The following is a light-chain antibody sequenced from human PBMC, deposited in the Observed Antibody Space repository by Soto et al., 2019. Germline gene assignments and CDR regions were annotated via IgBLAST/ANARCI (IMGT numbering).Light chain of an antibody. CDR1: SSDVGGYNY. Sequence: QSVLTQPPSVSGSPGQSITLSCTGTSSDVGGYNYVSWYQQHPGKAPKLMIYEVSNRPSGVSDRFSGSKSGNTASLTISGLQAEDEADYYCSSYTSSSTLKVFGTGTKLTVL. CDR2: EVS. V-gene: IGLV2-14*01. J-gene: IGLJ1*01. CDR3: SSYTSSSTLKV.